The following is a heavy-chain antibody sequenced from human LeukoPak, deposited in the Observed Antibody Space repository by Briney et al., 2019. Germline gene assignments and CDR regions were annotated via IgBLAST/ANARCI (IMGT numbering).Heavy chain of an antibody. D-gene: IGHD2/OR15-2a*01. CDR2: ISSNGGST. J-gene: IGHJ6*02. CDR3: AKTENNWSYGMDV. CDR1: GFTFSSYA. Sequence: PGGSLRLSCSASGFTFSSYAMHWVRQAPGKGLEYVSAISSNGGSTYYADSVKGRFTISRDNSKNTLYLQMSSLRAEDTAVYYCAKTENNWSYGMDVWGQGTTVTVSS. V-gene: IGHV3-64D*06.